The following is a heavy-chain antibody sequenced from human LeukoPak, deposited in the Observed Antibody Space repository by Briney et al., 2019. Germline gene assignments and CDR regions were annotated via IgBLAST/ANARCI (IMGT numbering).Heavy chain of an antibody. V-gene: IGHV3-53*01. CDR2: IYNGGDT. D-gene: IGHD6-13*01. J-gene: IGHJ4*02. Sequence: GSLTLTCAAYGFNVRSNYWSWVRQLAGKGLEWVSVIYNGGDTYYAHPVKGRFTVSRDNNKNTLFLQMNSLKAEDTAIYYCARQGKGSDSSAWYALHYWGQGTPVTV. CDR3: ARQGKGSDSSAWYALHY. CDR1: GFNVRSNY.